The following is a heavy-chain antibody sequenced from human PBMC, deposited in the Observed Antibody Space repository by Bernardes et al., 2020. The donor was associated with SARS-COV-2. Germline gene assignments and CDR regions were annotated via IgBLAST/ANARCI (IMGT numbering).Heavy chain of an antibody. CDR3: ARGSPPGIAGGPWGSEY. CDR1: GFTVSKNY. V-gene: IGHV3-53*01. Sequence: GGSLRLSCAASGFTVSKNYMNWVRRAPGKGLEWVSTIYSGRSTYYADSVKGRFTISRDDSKNTLYLQIKSLRAEDTALYSCARGSPPGIAGGPWGSEYWGQGSLVTVSS. CDR2: IYSGRST. D-gene: IGHD6-13*01. J-gene: IGHJ4*02.